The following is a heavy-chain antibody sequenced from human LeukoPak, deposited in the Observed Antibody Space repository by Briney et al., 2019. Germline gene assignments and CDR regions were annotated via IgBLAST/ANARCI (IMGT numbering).Heavy chain of an antibody. Sequence: ASVKVSCKASGYTSTDYYMHWVRQAPGQGLEGMGWINPNSGGTNFAQKLQGRVSMTRDTSISTAYMELSRLRSDVTAVYYCATDTMVRGGTPKDYFDYWGQGTLVTVSS. CDR2: INPNSGGT. J-gene: IGHJ4*02. D-gene: IGHD3-10*01. V-gene: IGHV1-2*02. CDR3: ATDTMVRGGTPKDYFDY. CDR1: GYTSTDYY.